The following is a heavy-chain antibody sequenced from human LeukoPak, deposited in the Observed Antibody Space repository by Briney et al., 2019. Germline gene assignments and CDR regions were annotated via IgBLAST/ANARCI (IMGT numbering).Heavy chain of an antibody. CDR1: GFTFSSYA. D-gene: IGHD2-21*01. J-gene: IGHJ6*03. Sequence: GGSLRLSCAASGFTFSSYAMHWVRQAPGKGLEYVSAISSNGGSTYYASSVKGRFTISRDNSKNTLYLQMGSLRAEDMAVYYCARVAIPYYNYYYMDVWGKGTTVTVSS. V-gene: IGHV3-64*01. CDR2: ISSNGGST. CDR3: ARVAIPYYNYYYMDV.